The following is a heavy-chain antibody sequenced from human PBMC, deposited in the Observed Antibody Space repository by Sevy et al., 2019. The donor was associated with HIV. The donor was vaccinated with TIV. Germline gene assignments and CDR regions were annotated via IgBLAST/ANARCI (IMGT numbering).Heavy chain of an antibody. CDR3: ARDFTIFGVVSGIDY. D-gene: IGHD3-3*01. Sequence: GGSLRLSCAASGFSISTYWVTWVRQAPGKGLEWLSSISDDSRYIYYSDSVKGRFTISRANAKSSLYLQMNSLRVEDTAIYYCARDFTIFGVVSGIDYWGQGNLVTVSS. CDR1: GFSISTYW. J-gene: IGHJ4*02. CDR2: ISDDSRYI. V-gene: IGHV3-21*01.